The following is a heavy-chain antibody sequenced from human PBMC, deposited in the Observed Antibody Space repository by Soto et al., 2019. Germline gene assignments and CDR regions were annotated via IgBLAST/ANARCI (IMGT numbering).Heavy chain of an antibody. Sequence: PGGSLRLSCAASGFTFSRYPMHWVRQAPGKGLEYVSAISSNGNSTFYADSVRGSFTLSRDNFKNTLYLQMGSLRVEDMAVYYCARGLIPYGMDVWGQGTTVTVSS. CDR3: ARGLIPYGMDV. J-gene: IGHJ6*02. CDR1: GFTFSRYP. CDR2: ISSNGNST. V-gene: IGHV3-64*02.